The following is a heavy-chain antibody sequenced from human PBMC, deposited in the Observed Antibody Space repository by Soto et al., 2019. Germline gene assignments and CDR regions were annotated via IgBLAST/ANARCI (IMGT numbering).Heavy chain of an antibody. Sequence: ASVKVSCKASGYTFTSYGISWVRQAPGQGLELMGWISAYNGNTNYAQKLQGRVTMTTDTSTSTAYMELRSLRSDDTAVYYCARDVGLTYYYGSGSYLASDAWGQGTLVTVSS. J-gene: IGHJ4*02. CDR3: ARDVGLTYYYGSGSYLASDA. D-gene: IGHD3-10*01. V-gene: IGHV1-18*01. CDR1: GYTFTSYG. CDR2: ISAYNGNT.